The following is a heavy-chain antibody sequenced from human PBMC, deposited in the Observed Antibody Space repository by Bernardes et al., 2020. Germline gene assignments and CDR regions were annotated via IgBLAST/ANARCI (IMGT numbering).Heavy chain of an antibody. J-gene: IGHJ4*02. CDR3: AKELHSTCFDY. D-gene: IGHD2-21*02. CDR1: GFTFSSYG. Sequence: GGSLRLSCAASGFTFSSYGMHWVRQAPGKGLEWVAVISYDGSNKYYADSVKGRFTISRDNSKNTLYLQMNSLRAEDTAVYYCAKELHSTCFDYWGQGTLVTVSS. V-gene: IGHV3-30*18. CDR2: ISYDGSNK.